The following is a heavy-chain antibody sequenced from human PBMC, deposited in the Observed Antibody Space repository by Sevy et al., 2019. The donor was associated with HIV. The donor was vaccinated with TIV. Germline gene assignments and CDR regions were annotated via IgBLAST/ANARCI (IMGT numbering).Heavy chain of an antibody. V-gene: IGHV4-39*01. D-gene: IGHD2-15*01. Sequence: SETLSLTCTVSGVSISGGAYYWGWIRPPPGKGLEWIGSISYTGSTYYNPSLKSRVTISVDTSKNQFSLKLTSVTAADTAVYYWARRGDNNWFDPWGQGTLVTVSS. CDR1: GVSISGGAYY. J-gene: IGHJ5*02. CDR2: ISYTGST. CDR3: ARRGDNNWFDP.